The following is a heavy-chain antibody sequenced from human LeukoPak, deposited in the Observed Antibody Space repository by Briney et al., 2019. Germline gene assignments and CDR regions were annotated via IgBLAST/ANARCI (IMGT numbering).Heavy chain of an antibody. CDR2: ISAYNGNT. V-gene: IGHV1-18*01. CDR1: GYTFTSYG. J-gene: IGHJ6*03. CDR3: ARDPYSGNYGHDYYYYMDV. D-gene: IGHD1-26*01. Sequence: GASVKVSCKASGYTFTSYGISWVRQAPGQGLEWMGWISAYNGNTNYAQKLQGRVTMTTDTSTSTAYMELRSLRSDDTAVYYCARDPYSGNYGHDYYYYMDVWGKGTTVTISS.